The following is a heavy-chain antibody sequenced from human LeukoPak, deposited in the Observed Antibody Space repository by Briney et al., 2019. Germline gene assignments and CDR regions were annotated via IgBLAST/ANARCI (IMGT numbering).Heavy chain of an antibody. CDR3: AAFYYDRSPKSV. V-gene: IGHV3-30*02. Sequence: PGGSLRLSCAASGFVLSDYGMHWVRQAPGKGLEWVAFVRYDGSSEYYLGSVKGRFTISRDKSKNTMYLQMNSLRVEDAAVYYCAAFYYDRSPKSVWSQGTMVTVSS. CDR1: GFVLSDYG. CDR2: VRYDGSSE. D-gene: IGHD3-22*01. J-gene: IGHJ3*01.